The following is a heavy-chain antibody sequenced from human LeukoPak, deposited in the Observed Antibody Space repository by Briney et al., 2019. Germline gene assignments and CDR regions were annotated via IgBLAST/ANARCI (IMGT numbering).Heavy chain of an antibody. J-gene: IGHJ3*02. D-gene: IGHD3-22*01. V-gene: IGHV5-51*01. CDR3: ARRAYYDPYAFDI. CDR2: IYPGDSDT. CDR1: GYSFTCYW. Sequence: PGESLKISCKGSGYSFTCYWIGWVRQMPGKGLGWMGIIYPGDSDTRYSPSFQGQVTISADKSISTAYLQWSSLKASDTAMYYCARRAYYDPYAFDIWGQGTMVTVSS.